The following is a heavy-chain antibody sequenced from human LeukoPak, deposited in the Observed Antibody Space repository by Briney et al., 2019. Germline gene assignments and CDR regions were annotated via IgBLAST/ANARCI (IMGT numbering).Heavy chain of an antibody. D-gene: IGHD3-22*01. CDR2: IYTGGTT. Sequence: AGGSLRLSSAVSGFTVSSNYMSWVHQAPGKGLEWVSVIYTGGTTYYADSVKGRFTISRDNSKNTVFLQMSSLRAEDTAVYYCARFYYYDSIGYYYHFDYWGQGILVTVSS. V-gene: IGHV3-53*01. CDR1: GFTVSSNY. J-gene: IGHJ4*02. CDR3: ARFYYYDSIGYYYHFDY.